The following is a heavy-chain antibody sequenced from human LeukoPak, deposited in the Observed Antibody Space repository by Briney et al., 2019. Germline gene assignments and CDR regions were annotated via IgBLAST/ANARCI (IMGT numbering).Heavy chain of an antibody. CDR2: IYYNGYT. CDR3: ARQGGDTMVRGVVRDWFDP. CDR1: GDSISSSIYY. D-gene: IGHD3-10*01. Sequence: SETLSLTCTVSGDSISSSIYYWGWIRQPPGKGLEWIGCIYYNGYTYYTSSLKSRVTILVNTSKNQFSLKLISVTAADTAVYYCARQGGDTMVRGVVRDWFDPWGQGTLVTVSS. J-gene: IGHJ5*02. V-gene: IGHV4-39*01.